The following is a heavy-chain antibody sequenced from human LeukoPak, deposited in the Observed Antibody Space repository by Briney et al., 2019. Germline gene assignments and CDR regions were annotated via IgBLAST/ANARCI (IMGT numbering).Heavy chain of an antibody. CDR2: FDPEDGET. Sequence: ASVKVSCKVSGYTLTELSMHWVRQAPGKGLEWMGGFDPEDGETIYAQKFQGRVTMTEDASTDTAYMEPSSLRSEDTAVYYCATPQGHYYDSSGANDAFDIWGQGTMVTVSS. CDR1: GYTLTELS. V-gene: IGHV1-24*01. D-gene: IGHD3-22*01. J-gene: IGHJ3*02. CDR3: ATPQGHYYDSSGANDAFDI.